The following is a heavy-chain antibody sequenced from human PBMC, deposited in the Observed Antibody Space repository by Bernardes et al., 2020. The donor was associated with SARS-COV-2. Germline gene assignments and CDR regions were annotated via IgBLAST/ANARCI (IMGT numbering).Heavy chain of an antibody. CDR3: ARDYGGNEDYFDY. J-gene: IGHJ4*02. V-gene: IGHV3-74*01. CDR2: INSDGSST. CDR1: GFTFSSYC. D-gene: IGHD4-17*01. Sequence: GGSLRVSCAASGFTFSSYCMHWVRQAPGKGLVWVSRINSDGSSTSYADSVKGRFTISRDNAKNTLYLQMNSLRAEDTAVYYCARDYGGNEDYFDYWGQGTLVTVSS.